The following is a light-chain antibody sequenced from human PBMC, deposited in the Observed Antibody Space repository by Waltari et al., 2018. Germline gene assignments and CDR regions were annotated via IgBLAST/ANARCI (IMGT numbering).Light chain of an antibody. CDR2: QAA. Sequence: EIVMTQSPATLSVFPGGRATLSCRATQTISKNLAWYQQKPGQSPRLRFYQAATRAAGGPARFSGSGSGTEFTLTISSLQSDDVAVYFCQQYNFWWTFGQGTSVEIK. CDR1: QTISKN. CDR3: QQYNFWWT. V-gene: IGKV3-15*01. J-gene: IGKJ1*01.